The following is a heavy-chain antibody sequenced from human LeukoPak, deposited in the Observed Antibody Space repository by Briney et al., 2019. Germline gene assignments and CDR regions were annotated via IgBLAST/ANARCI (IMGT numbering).Heavy chain of an antibody. V-gene: IGHV1-69*05. D-gene: IGHD3-22*01. J-gene: IGHJ4*02. CDR1: GYTFTTYE. Sequence: SVKVSCKASGYTFTTYEINWVRQAPGQGLEWMGGIIPIFGTANYAQKFQGRVTITTDESTSTAYMELSSLRSEDTAVYYCARHQTTYYYDSSGYYYDYFDYWGQGTLVTVSS. CDR3: ARHQTTYYYDSSGYYYDYFDY. CDR2: IIPIFGTA.